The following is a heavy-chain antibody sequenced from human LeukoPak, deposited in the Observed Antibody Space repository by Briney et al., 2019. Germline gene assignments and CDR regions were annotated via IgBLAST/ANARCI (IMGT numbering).Heavy chain of an antibody. V-gene: IGHV3-23*01. CDR1: GFTFSSYV. Sequence: PGGSLRLSCAASGFTFSSYVMSWVRQAPGKGLEWVSGISSSGGSTYYADSVKGRFSVSRDDSKNTLYLQMNSLRAEDTAVYYCTRDGGSGIDYWGQGTLVTVSS. CDR3: TRDGGSGIDY. D-gene: IGHD3-16*01. CDR2: ISSSGGST. J-gene: IGHJ4*02.